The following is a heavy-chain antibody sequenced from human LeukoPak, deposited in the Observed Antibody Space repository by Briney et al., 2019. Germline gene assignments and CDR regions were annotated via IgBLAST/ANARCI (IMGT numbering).Heavy chain of an antibody. CDR2: IGTSTSYI. CDR1: GFTFSTYI. Sequence: GGSLRLSCAASGFTFSTYIMNWVRQTPGKGLEWVSSIGTSTSYIYYADSVKGRFTISRDNAKNSLYLEMNSLRAEDTAVYYCAKIPQVATYTVPNFDFWGQGTLVTVSS. CDR3: AKIPQVATYTVPNFDF. J-gene: IGHJ4*02. D-gene: IGHD3-16*01. V-gene: IGHV3-21*01.